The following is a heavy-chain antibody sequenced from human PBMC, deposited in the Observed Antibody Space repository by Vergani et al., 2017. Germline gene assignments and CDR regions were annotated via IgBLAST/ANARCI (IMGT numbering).Heavy chain of an antibody. V-gene: IGHV1-46*03. Sequence: QVQVVQSGAAVKKSGASVKVSCKTSEYTFSNYYMHWVRQAPGQGLDWMGIINPSGGHTNYAQKCQGRVTMTRDTSTSTVYMELSSLESEDTAIYYCARRDYGILAGYRYWGQGALVTVSA. J-gene: IGHJ4*02. D-gene: IGHD3-9*01. CDR2: INPSGGHT. CDR1: EYTFSNYY. CDR3: ARRDYGILAGYRY.